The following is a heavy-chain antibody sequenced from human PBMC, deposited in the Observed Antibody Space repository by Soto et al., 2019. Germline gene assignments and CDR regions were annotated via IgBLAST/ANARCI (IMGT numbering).Heavy chain of an antibody. CDR1: GYNFDTYW. D-gene: IGHD6-13*01. Sequence: GESLKISCKGSGYNFDTYWINGVREMPGKGLEWMGRIDPGDSKTKYSPSLEGHITISVDKSINTTYLQWRSLKASDTAIYYCARRIAAAGGYYYYAFDVWGQGTAVTVSS. J-gene: IGHJ6*02. CDR2: IDPGDSKT. CDR3: ARRIAAAGGYYYYAFDV. V-gene: IGHV5-10-1*01.